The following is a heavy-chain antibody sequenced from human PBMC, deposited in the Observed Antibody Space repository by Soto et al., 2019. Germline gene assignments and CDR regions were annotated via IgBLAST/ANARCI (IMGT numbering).Heavy chain of an antibody. V-gene: IGHV3-33*01. Sequence: QVQLVESGGGVVQPGRSLRLSCAASGFTFSSYGMHWVRQAPGKGLEWVAVIWYDGSNKYYADSVKGRFTISRDNSKNTLYLQMNSLRAEDTAVYYCARATDYGGNSGLDYWGQGTLVTVSS. D-gene: IGHD4-17*01. J-gene: IGHJ4*02. CDR1: GFTFSSYG. CDR3: ARATDYGGNSGLDY. CDR2: IWYDGSNK.